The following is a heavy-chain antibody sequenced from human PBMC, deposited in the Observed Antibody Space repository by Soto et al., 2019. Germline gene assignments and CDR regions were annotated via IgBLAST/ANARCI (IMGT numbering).Heavy chain of an antibody. CDR1: GGTFSSYA. CDR2: IIPIFGTA. D-gene: IGHD3-10*01. V-gene: IGHV1-69*01. J-gene: IGHJ4*02. Sequence: QVQLVQSGAEVKKPGSSVKVSCKASGGTFSSYAISWVRQAPGQGLEWMGGIIPIFGTANYAQKFQGRVPISAAESTSTAYMEVSSLRSEDRAVYYCATSGGAYYYGSGSYPPFDYWGQGTLVTVSS. CDR3: ATSGGAYYYGSGSYPPFDY.